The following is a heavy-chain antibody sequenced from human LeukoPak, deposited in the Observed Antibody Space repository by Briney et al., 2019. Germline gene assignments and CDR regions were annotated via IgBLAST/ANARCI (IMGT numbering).Heavy chain of an antibody. Sequence: ASVKVSCKASGYTFTGYGISWVRQAPGQGLEWMGWISAYNGNTNYAQKLQGRVTMTTDTSTSTAYMELRSLRSDDTAVYYCARDTNYYDSSELPSFDPWGQGTLVTVSS. D-gene: IGHD3-22*01. V-gene: IGHV1-18*01. CDR3: ARDTNYYDSSELPSFDP. CDR2: ISAYNGNT. J-gene: IGHJ5*02. CDR1: GYTFTGYG.